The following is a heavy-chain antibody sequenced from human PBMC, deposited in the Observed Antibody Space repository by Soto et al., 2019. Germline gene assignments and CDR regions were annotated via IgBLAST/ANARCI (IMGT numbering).Heavy chain of an antibody. V-gene: IGHV3-30-3*01. D-gene: IGHD6-13*01. J-gene: IGHJ5*01. CDR3: AREETAAYFNT. CDR2: ISSSGIEK. Sequence: PGGSLILSCAASGFTFNSYPIHWVRQAPGQGLEWVALISSSGIEKHYADSVRGRFTISRDNSLNTLFLQMSSLRDEDTAVYYCAREETAAYFNTWGHGTLVTVSS. CDR1: GFTFNSYP.